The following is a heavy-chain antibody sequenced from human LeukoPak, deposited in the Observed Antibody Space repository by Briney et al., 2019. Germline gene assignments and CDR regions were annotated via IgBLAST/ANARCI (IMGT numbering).Heavy chain of an antibody. CDR3: ARGFARYYDILTGPQHFDY. CDR1: GFTFSSYA. V-gene: IGHV3-30-3*01. CDR2: ISYDGSNK. D-gene: IGHD3-9*01. Sequence: GSLRLSCAASGFTFSSYAMHWVRQAPGKGLEWVAVISYDGSNKYYADSVKGRFTISRGNSKNTLYLQMNSLRAEDTAVYYCARGFARYYDILTGPQHFDYWGQGTLVTVSS. J-gene: IGHJ4*02.